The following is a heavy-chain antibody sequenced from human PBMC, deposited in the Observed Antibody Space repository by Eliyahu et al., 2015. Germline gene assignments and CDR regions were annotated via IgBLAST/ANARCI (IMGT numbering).Heavy chain of an antibody. CDR2: INDVGDT. J-gene: IGHJ4*01. Sequence: QVQLKQWGAGLLKPSETLSLTCAIHGGSVGGFWWXWIRQTPGKGLEWIGEINDVGDTNINPSLKGRVAISIDTPRREFYLELRSVTATNTATYYCARVDPFSYWGHGTLVTVSS. CDR1: GGSVGGFW. V-gene: IGHV4-34*02. CDR3: ARVDPFSY. D-gene: IGHD2-15*01.